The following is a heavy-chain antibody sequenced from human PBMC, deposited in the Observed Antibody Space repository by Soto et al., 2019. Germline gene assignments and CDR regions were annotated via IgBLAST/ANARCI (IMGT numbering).Heavy chain of an antibody. J-gene: IGHJ4*02. CDR3: AKELVVDTTTLDFDY. CDR1: GFTFSSYG. V-gene: IGHV3-30*18. D-gene: IGHD1-26*01. Sequence: TGGSLRLSCAASGFTFSSYGMHWVRQAPGKGLEWVAVISYDGSNKYYADSVKGRFTISRDNSKNMLYLQMNSLRAEDTAVYYCAKELVVDTTTLDFDYWGQGTLVTVSS. CDR2: ISYDGSNK.